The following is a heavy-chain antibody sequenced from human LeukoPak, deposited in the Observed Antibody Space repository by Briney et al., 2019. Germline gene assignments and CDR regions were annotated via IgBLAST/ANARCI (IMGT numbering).Heavy chain of an antibody. D-gene: IGHD2-2*01. CDR3: ATRYCSSTSCYRGAFDI. Sequence: GGSLRLSCAASGFTVSSNYMSWARQAPGKGLEWVSLIYSGGDTYYADSVKGRFTISRDNSKNTLYLQMDSLRAEDTAVYYCATRYCSSTSCYRGAFDIWGQGTMVTVSS. CDR2: IYSGGDT. V-gene: IGHV3-66*02. CDR1: GFTVSSNY. J-gene: IGHJ3*02.